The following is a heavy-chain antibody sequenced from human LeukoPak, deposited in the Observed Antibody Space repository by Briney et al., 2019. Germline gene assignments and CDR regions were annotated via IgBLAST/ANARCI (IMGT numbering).Heavy chain of an antibody. CDR2: IRGDGVTT. CDR3: ARGFPGDPPAFDY. CDR1: GFTFDDYV. Sequence: PGGSLRLSCAASGFTFDDYVMHWVRQAPGRGLEWVSLIRGDGVTTYYADSMRGRLTISRDNSENSLYLQMHSLRTEDTALYYCARGFPGDPPAFDYWGQGTLVTVSS. D-gene: IGHD2-21*01. V-gene: IGHV3-43*02. J-gene: IGHJ4*02.